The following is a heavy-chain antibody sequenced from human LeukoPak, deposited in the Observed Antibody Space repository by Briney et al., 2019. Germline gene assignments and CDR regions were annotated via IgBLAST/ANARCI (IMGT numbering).Heavy chain of an antibody. D-gene: IGHD3-3*01. Sequence: ASVKVSCKASGYTFTSYGISWVRQAPGQGLEWMGWISAYNGNTNYAQKLQGRVTLTTDTSTSTAYMELRSLRSDDTAVYYCARDSITIFGVVIESSDAFDIWGQGTMVTVSS. CDR2: ISAYNGNT. CDR3: ARDSITIFGVVIESSDAFDI. J-gene: IGHJ3*02. CDR1: GYTFTSYG. V-gene: IGHV1-18*01.